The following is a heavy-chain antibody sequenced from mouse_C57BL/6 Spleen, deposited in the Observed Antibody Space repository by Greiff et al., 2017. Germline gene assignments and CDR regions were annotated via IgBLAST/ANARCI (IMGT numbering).Heavy chain of an antibody. CDR3: ARYYYGSSLGYFDY. CDR1: GYSFTGYY. J-gene: IGHJ2*01. CDR2: INPSTGGT. V-gene: IGHV1-42*01. D-gene: IGHD1-1*01. Sequence: EVQLQQSGPELVKPGASVKISCKASGYSFTGYYMNWVKQSPEKSLEWIGEINPSTGGTTYNQKFKAKATLPVDKSSSTAYMQLKSLTSEDSAVYYCARYYYGSSLGYFDYWGQGTTLTVSS.